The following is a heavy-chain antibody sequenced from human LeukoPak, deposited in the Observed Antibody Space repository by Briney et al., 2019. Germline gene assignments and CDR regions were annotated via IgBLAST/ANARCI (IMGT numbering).Heavy chain of an antibody. V-gene: IGHV4-30-4*01. CDR1: GGSIRSGDYF. D-gene: IGHD3-22*01. J-gene: IGHJ3*02. CDR3: ARELYYFESGGPPWGDAFDI. CDR2: IYDRGST. Sequence: PSQTLSLTCTVSGGSIRSGDYFWSWIRQPPGKGLEWIGYIYDRGSTFYNPSLKSRVSISLDMPKSQFSLKLSSVTAADTAVYYCARELYYFESGGPPWGDAFDIWGQGTTVIVSS.